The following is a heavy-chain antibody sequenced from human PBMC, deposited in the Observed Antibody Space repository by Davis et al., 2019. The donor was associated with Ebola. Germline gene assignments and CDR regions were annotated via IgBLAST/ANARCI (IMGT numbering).Heavy chain of an antibody. V-gene: IGHV3-30-3*01. CDR2: ISYDGSNK. J-gene: IGHJ4*02. CDR3: AKDPSRDGIDY. Sequence: GESLKISCAASGFTFSSYTMHWVRQAPGKGLEWVAVISYDGSNKYYADSVKGRFIISRDNSKNTLYLQMNSLRAEDTAVYYCAKDPSRDGIDYWGQGTLVTVSS. CDR1: GFTFSSYT. D-gene: IGHD5-24*01.